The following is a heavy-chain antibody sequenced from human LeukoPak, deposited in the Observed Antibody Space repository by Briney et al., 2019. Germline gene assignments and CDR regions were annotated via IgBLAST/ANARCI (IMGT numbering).Heavy chain of an antibody. Sequence: GGSLRLSCAASGFTFSSYTMTWVRQAPGKGLEWVSVISDSGGTTYYADSVKGRFTISRDNSKNTLYLQMNSLRAEDTAVYYCAKGRSGYIPDYWGQGTLVTVSP. CDR1: GFTFSSYT. CDR3: AKGRSGYIPDY. V-gene: IGHV3-23*01. J-gene: IGHJ4*02. CDR2: ISDSGGTT. D-gene: IGHD2-2*02.